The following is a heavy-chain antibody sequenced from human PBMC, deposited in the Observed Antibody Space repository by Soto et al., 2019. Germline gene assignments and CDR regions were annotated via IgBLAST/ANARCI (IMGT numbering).Heavy chain of an antibody. D-gene: IGHD6-6*01. Sequence: PGGSLRLSCAASGFTFSSYAMHWVRQAPGKGLEWVAVISYDGSNKYYADSVKGRFTISRDNSKNTLYLQMTSLRDEDTAVYYWARDIPPVLLVEGYWGQGTLVTVSS. CDR3: ARDIPPVLLVEGY. CDR2: ISYDGSNK. V-gene: IGHV3-30-3*01. CDR1: GFTFSSYA. J-gene: IGHJ4*02.